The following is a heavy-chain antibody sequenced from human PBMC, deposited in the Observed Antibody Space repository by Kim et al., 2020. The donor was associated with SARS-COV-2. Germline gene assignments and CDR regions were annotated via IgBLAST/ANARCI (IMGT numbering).Heavy chain of an antibody. Sequence: GGSLRLSCAASAFTFSNYVMNWVRQAPGKGLEWVSGISGSGDNTYYADSVEGRFTISRDNSKNTLHLQMNSLTAGDTAVYYCAKALNYQDPRPYYLQSWGQGPLVTVSS. CDR1: AFTFSNYV. D-gene: IGHD2-2*01. CDR2: ISGSGDNT. J-gene: IGHJ4*02. V-gene: IGHV3-23*01. CDR3: AKALNYQDPRPYYLQS.